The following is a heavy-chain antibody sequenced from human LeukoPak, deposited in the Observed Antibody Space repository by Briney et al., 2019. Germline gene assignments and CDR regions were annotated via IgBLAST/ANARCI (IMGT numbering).Heavy chain of an antibody. Sequence: QSGGSLRLSCAASAFTVSSNYMSWVRQAPGKGLEWVSVIYSGGNTYYADSVKGRFTISRDNSKNTLYLQMNSLRAEDTALYYCAKDVSQGRLLSAAAATTAFDYWGQGTLVTVSS. CDR3: AKDVSQGRLLSAAAATTAFDY. V-gene: IGHV3-53*01. CDR1: AFTVSSNY. J-gene: IGHJ4*02. CDR2: IYSGGNT. D-gene: IGHD6-13*01.